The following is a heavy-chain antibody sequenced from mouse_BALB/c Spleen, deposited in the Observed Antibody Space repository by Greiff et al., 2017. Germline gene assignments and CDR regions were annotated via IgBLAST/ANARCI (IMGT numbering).Heavy chain of an antibody. Sequence: EVKLVESGPSLVKPSQTLSLTCSVTGDSITSGYWNWIRKFPGNKLEYMGYISYSGSTYYNPSLKSRISITRDTSKNQYYLQLNSVTTEDTATYYCARILRLRDAMDYWGQGTSVTVSA. CDR1: GDSITSGY. CDR2: ISYSGST. V-gene: IGHV3-8*02. CDR3: ARILRLRDAMDY. J-gene: IGHJ4*01. D-gene: IGHD1-2*01.